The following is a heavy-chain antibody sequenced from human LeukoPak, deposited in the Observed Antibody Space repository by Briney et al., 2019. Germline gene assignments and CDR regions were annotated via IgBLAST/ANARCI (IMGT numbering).Heavy chain of an antibody. Sequence: SETPSLTCTVSGGSISSYYWGWIRQPPGKGLEWIGSIYYSGSTYYNPSLKSRVTISVDTSKNQFSLKLSSVTAADTAVYYCAREVPYGDDDYWGQGTLVTVSS. J-gene: IGHJ4*02. CDR1: GGSISSYY. CDR3: AREVPYGDDDY. V-gene: IGHV4-39*07. D-gene: IGHD4-17*01. CDR2: IYYSGST.